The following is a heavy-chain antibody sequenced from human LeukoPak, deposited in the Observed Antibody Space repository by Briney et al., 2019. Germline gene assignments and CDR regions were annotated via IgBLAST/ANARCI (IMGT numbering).Heavy chain of an antibody. CDR3: ARDVATPRKWLVNY. CDR2: ISNSGSTI. D-gene: IGHD6-19*01. V-gene: IGHV3-11*01. Sequence: GSLRLSCAASGFTFSDYYMSWSRQAPGKGLEWVSYISNSGSTIYYADSVKGRFTISRDNAKNSLYLQMNSLRAEDTAVYYCARDVATPRKWLVNYWGQGTLVTVSS. J-gene: IGHJ4*02. CDR1: GFTFSDYY.